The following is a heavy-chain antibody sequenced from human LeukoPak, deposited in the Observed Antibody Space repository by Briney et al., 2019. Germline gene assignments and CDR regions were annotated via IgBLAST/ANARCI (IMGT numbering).Heavy chain of an antibody. CDR1: GYTFTSYA. J-gene: IGHJ4*02. CDR2: INTNTGNP. V-gene: IGHV7-4-1*02. D-gene: IGHD5-18*01. Sequence: ASVKVSCKASGYTFTSYAMNWVRQAPGQGLEWMGWINTNTGNPTYAQGFTGRFVFSLDTSVSTAYLQISRLKAEDTALYYCARGPYSYGFGNFDYGGQGTLVTVSS. CDR3: ARGPYSYGFGNFDY.